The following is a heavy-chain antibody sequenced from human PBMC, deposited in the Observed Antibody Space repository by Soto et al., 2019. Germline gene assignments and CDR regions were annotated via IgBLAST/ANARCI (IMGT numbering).Heavy chain of an antibody. CDR3: ARQASFDY. J-gene: IGHJ4*02. CDR1: GFTFSSYW. CDR2: INTDGSST. V-gene: IGHV3-74*01. Sequence: EVQLVESGGDLVQPGGSLRLSCAASGFTFSSYWMHWVRQAPGEGLVWVSRINTDGSSTSYADSVKGRFTISRDNAKNTLYLQMNSPRTEDTAMYYCARQASFDYWGRGTLVTVSS.